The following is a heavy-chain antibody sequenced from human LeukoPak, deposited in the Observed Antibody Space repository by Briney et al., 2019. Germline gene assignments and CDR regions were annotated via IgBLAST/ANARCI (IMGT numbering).Heavy chain of an antibody. D-gene: IGHD6-13*01. CDR1: GLSLNSYA. J-gene: IGHJ4*02. Sequence: PGGSLRLSCTASGLSLNSYAMSWVRQVPGKGLEWMAIIFYDGSNKYYADSVKGRFTISRDNSKNTQYLQMNSLRAEDTAVYFCARDRTGYSSSWWLDYWGQGTLVTVSS. V-gene: IGHV3-30*04. CDR3: ARDRTGYSSSWWLDY. CDR2: IFYDGSNK.